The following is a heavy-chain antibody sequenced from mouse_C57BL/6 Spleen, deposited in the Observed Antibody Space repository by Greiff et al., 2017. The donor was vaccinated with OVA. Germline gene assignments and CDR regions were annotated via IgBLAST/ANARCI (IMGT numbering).Heavy chain of an antibody. CDR2: ISNGGGST. V-gene: IGHV5-12*01. D-gene: IGHD2-4*01. Sequence: EVKVVESGGGLVQPGGSLKLSCAASGFTFSDYYMYWVRQTPEKRLEWVAYISNGGGSTYYPDTVKGRFTISRDNAKNTLYLQMSRLKSEDTAMYYCARRGDYDPYFDYWGQGTTLTVSS. CDR1: GFTFSDYY. CDR3: ARRGDYDPYFDY. J-gene: IGHJ2*01.